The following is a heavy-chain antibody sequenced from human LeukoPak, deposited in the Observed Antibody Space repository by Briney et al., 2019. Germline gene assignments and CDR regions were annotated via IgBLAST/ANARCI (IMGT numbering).Heavy chain of an antibody. J-gene: IGHJ5*02. Sequence: SETLSLTCTVSGGSVSSYYWSWIRQPPGKGLEWIGHIYCNGITNYNPSLKSRVTISIDTSNNQFFLELSSVTAADTAVYYCARDRWFAPWGQGTLVTVSS. CDR2: IYCNGIT. CDR1: GGSVSSYY. CDR3: ARDRWFAP. V-gene: IGHV4-59*02.